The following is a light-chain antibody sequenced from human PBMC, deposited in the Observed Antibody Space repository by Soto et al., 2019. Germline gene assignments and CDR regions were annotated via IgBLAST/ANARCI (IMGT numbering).Light chain of an antibody. J-gene: IGLJ1*01. Sequence: QSALAQPRSVSGSPGQSVTISCTGTSSDVGVYNYVSWYQQYPGKAPKIMIYDVSKRPSGVPDRFSGSKSDNTASLTISGLQAEDEADYYCRSYAGSYTFVFGSGTKVTVL. V-gene: IGLV2-11*01. CDR1: SSDVGVYNY. CDR3: RSYAGSYTFV. CDR2: DVS.